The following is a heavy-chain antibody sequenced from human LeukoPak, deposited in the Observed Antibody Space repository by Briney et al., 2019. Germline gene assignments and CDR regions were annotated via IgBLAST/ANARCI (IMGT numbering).Heavy chain of an antibody. D-gene: IGHD3-9*01. V-gene: IGHV4-39*07. J-gene: IGHJ4*02. Sequence: SETLSLTCTVSSGSVSNSHYYWAWVRQPPGKGLEWLGSIFYSGNTHYNPSLKSPVSISIDTSKSQFSLRVSSVTDVETAIYYCARDLSFDWFPYYFDYWGQGILVTVSS. CDR1: SGSVSNSHYY. CDR3: ARDLSFDWFPYYFDY. CDR2: IFYSGNT.